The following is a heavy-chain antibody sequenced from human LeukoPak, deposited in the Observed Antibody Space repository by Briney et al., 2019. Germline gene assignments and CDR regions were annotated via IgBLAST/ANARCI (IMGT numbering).Heavy chain of an antibody. D-gene: IGHD5-12*01. CDR3: AKYSGYEYYYHYYMDV. J-gene: IGHJ6*03. V-gene: IGHV3-23*01. CDR2: ISGSGGST. Sequence: GGSLRLSCAASEFSVGSNYMTWVRQAPGKGLEWVSAISGSGGSTYYADSVKGRFTISRDNSKNTLYLQMNSLRAEDTAVYYCAKYSGYEYYYHYYMDVWGKGTTVTISS. CDR1: EFSVGSNY.